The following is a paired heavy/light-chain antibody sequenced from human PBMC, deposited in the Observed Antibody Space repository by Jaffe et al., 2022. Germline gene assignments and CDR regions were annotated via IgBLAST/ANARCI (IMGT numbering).Heavy chain of an antibody. Sequence: EVQLVESGGGLVQPGGSLRLSCAASGFTVSSNYMSWVRQAPGKGLEWVSVIYSGGSTYYADSVKGRFTISRDNSKNTLYLQMNSLRAEDTAVYYCARDRAVRGVIKQNYYYYYYMDVWGKGTTVTVSS. CDR2: IYSGGST. D-gene: IGHD3-10*01. CDR1: GFTVSSNY. V-gene: IGHV3-66*02. CDR3: ARDRAVRGVIKQNYYYYYYMDV. J-gene: IGHJ6*03.
Light chain of an antibody. J-gene: IGKJ4*01. CDR1: QGISSW. Sequence: DIQMTQSPSSVSASVGDRVTITCRASQGISSWLAWYQQKPGKAPKLLIYAASSLQSGVPSRFSGSGSGTDFTLTISSLQPEDFATYYCQQANSFPRTFGGGTKVEIK. CDR2: AAS. CDR3: QQANSFPRT. V-gene: IGKV1-12*01.